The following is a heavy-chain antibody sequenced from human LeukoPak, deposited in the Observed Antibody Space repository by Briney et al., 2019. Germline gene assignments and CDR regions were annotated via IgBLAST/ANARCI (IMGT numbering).Heavy chain of an antibody. Sequence: GESLKISCKGSGYSFTDYWIGWVRQMPGKGPEWMGIIYPGDSDTRYSPSFQGQVTISADKSISTAYLQWSSLKASDTAMYYCARTQSSRRQSIFDFWGQGTLVTVSS. D-gene: IGHD6-13*01. CDR1: GYSFTDYW. J-gene: IGHJ4*02. CDR2: IYPGDSDT. CDR3: ARTQSSRRQSIFDF. V-gene: IGHV5-51*01.